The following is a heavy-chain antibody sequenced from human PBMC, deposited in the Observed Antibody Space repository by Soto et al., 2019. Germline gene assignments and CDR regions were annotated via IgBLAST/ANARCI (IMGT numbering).Heavy chain of an antibody. CDR3: ASRHGYYYDSSGYKAFDI. CDR1: GYTFTGYY. CDR2: INPNSGGT. D-gene: IGHD3-22*01. Sequence: ASVKVSCKASGYTFTGYYMHWVRQAPGQGLEWMGWINPNSGGTNYAQKFQGRVTMTRDTSISTAYMELSRLRSDDTAVYYCASRHGYYYDSSGYKAFDIWGQGTMVTVSS. V-gene: IGHV1-2*02. J-gene: IGHJ3*02.